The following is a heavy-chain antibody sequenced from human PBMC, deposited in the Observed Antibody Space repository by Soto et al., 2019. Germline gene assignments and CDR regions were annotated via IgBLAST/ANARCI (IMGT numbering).Heavy chain of an antibody. CDR1: GYTFTSYG. Sequence: ASVKVSCKASGYTFTSYGISWVRQAPGQGLEWMGWISAYNGNTNYAQKLQGRVTMTTDTSTSTACMELRSLRSDDTAVYYCARAEEYEVLAFDIWGQGTMVTVSS. J-gene: IGHJ3*02. V-gene: IGHV1-18*01. D-gene: IGHD1-26*01. CDR2: ISAYNGNT. CDR3: ARAEEYEVLAFDI.